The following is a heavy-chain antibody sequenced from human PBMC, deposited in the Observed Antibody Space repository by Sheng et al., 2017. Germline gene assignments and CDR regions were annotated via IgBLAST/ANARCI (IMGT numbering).Heavy chain of an antibody. CDR1: GFTFSSYG. CDR2: ISGSGGST. J-gene: IGHJ4*02. Sequence: EVQLVESGGGLVQPGGTLRLSCAASGFTFSSYGMSWVRQAPGKGLEWVSAISGSGGSTYYADSVKGRFTISRDNSKNTLYLQMNSLRAEDTAVYYCAKGGYYDTSGWGDYWGQGTLVTVSS. D-gene: IGHD3-22*01. V-gene: IGHV3-23*04. CDR3: AKGGYYDTSGWGDY.